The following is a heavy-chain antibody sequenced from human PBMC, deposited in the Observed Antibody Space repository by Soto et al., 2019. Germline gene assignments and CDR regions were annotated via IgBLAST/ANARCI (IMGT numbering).Heavy chain of an antibody. V-gene: IGHV1-3*01. CDR2: INAGNGNT. CDR3: AREISGWNFDD. Sequence: ASVKVSCKASGYTFTSYAIDWVRQAPGQRLEWMGWINAGNGNTKYSQKFQGRVTITRDTSASTAYMELSSLRSEDTAVYYCAREISGWNFDDWGQGTLVTVS. CDR1: GYTFTSYA. J-gene: IGHJ4*02. D-gene: IGHD6-19*01.